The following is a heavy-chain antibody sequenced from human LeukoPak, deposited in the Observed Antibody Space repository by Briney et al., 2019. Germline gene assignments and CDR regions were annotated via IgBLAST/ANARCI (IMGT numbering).Heavy chain of an antibody. J-gene: IGHJ3*02. Sequence: GGSLRLSCEASRVTFSSYVMSWVRQAPGKGPEWVSGISGSGGGTYYADSVKGRFAISRDNSKNTLYLQMNSLRAGDTAVYYCVQEGPRGLAFDIWGQGTKVTVSS. CDR1: RVTFSSYV. CDR2: ISGSGGGT. V-gene: IGHV3-23*01. CDR3: VQEGPRGLAFDI.